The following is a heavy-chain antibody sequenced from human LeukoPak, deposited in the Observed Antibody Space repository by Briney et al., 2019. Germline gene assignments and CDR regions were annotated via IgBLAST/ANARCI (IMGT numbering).Heavy chain of an antibody. Sequence: GGSLRLSCAASGFTFSIYGMNWVRQAPGKGLEWVSGISPGGEITYYADSVKGRFTISRDNSKNTVSLQMNSLRAEDTAVYYCAKHSGSLGCFDYWGQGTLVTVSS. CDR1: GFTFSIYG. CDR2: ISPGGEIT. V-gene: IGHV3-23*01. J-gene: IGHJ4*02. CDR3: AKHSGSLGCFDY. D-gene: IGHD1-26*01.